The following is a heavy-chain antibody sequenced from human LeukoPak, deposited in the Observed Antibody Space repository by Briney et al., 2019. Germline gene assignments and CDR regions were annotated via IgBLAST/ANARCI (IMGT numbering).Heavy chain of an antibody. CDR3: ASLRFLEWFPTS. J-gene: IGHJ5*02. Sequence: SETLSLTCTVSGGSISGYYWSWIRQPPGKGLEWIGYIYTSGSTNYNPSLKSRVTISVDTSKNQFSLKLSSVTAADTAVYYCASLRFLEWFPTSWGQGTLVTVSS. V-gene: IGHV4-4*09. D-gene: IGHD3-3*01. CDR1: GGSISGYY. CDR2: IYTSGST.